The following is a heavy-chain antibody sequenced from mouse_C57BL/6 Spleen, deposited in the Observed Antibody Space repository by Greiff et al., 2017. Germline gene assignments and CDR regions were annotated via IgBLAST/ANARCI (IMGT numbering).Heavy chain of an antibody. CDR3: ARGGPHAFDY. V-gene: IGHV1-85*01. CDR2: IYPRDGST. J-gene: IGHJ2*01. CDR1: GYTFTSYD. Sequence: QVQLQQPGPELVKPGASVKLSCKASGYTFTSYDINWVKQRPGQGLEWIGWIYPRDGSTKYNETFKGKATLTVDTSSSTAYMELHSLPSEDSAVYFCARGGPHAFDYWGQGATLTVSS.